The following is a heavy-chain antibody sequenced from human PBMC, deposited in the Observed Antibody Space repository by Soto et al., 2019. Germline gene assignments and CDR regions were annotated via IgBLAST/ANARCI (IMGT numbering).Heavy chain of an antibody. CDR1: GFTFSSFG. D-gene: IGHD3-16*01. CDR3: AKGGYGVFSHQHYLDH. V-gene: IGHV3-23*01. J-gene: IGHJ4*02. Sequence: EVQLLDSGGDLAQPGGSLRLSCTASGFTFSSFGMAWVRQAPGKGLEWVSAISGSGDSSYYADSVKDRFTISRDNPTNAPDPTMKNLRAEKPAVYYWAKGGYGVFSHQHYLDHWGQGTQVTVSS. CDR2: ISGSGDSS.